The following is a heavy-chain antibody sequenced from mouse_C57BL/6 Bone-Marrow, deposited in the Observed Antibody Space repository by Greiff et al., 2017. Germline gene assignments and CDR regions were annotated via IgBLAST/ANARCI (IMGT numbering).Heavy chain of an antibody. V-gene: IGHV5-4*01. CDR2: ISDGGSYT. Sequence: EVKLMESGGGLVKPGGSLKLSCAASGFTFSSYAMSWVRQTPEKRLEWVATISDGGSYTYYPDNVKGRFTISRDNAKNTLYLQMSHLTSEDTAMYYCARDRDYDYDWFAYWGQGTLVTVSA. J-gene: IGHJ3*01. D-gene: IGHD2-4*01. CDR1: GFTFSSYA. CDR3: ARDRDYDYDWFAY.